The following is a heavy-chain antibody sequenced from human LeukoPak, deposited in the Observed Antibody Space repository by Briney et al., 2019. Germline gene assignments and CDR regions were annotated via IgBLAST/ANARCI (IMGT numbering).Heavy chain of an antibody. CDR3: AREITFGGVIDI. CDR1: GFTFSSYG. Sequence: GGSLRLSCAASGFTFSSYGMHWVRQAPGKGLEWVAVIWYDGSNKYYADSVKGRFTISRDNSKNTLYLQMNSLRAEDTAVYCCAREITFGGVIDIWGQGTLVTVSS. J-gene: IGHJ5*02. V-gene: IGHV3-33*01. CDR2: IWYDGSNK. D-gene: IGHD3-16*01.